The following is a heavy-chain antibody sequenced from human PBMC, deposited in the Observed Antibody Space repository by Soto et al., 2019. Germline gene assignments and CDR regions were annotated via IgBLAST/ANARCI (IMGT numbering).Heavy chain of an antibody. Sequence: SVKVACKASGGTFSSYAISWVRQAPGQGLEWMGGIIPIFGTANYAQKFQGRVTITADESTSTAYMELSSLRSEDTAVYYCARAPSGSYHWFDPWGQGTLVTVSS. J-gene: IGHJ5*02. CDR1: GGTFSSYA. V-gene: IGHV1-69*13. CDR2: IIPIFGTA. D-gene: IGHD1-26*01. CDR3: ARAPSGSYHWFDP.